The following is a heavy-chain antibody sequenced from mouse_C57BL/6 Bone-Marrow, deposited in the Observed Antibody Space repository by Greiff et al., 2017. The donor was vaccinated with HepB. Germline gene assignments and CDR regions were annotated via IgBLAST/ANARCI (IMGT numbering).Heavy chain of an antibody. V-gene: IGHV5-16*01. J-gene: IGHJ4*01. D-gene: IGHD2-3*01. Sequence: EVQLVESEGGLVQPGSSMKLSCTASGFTFSDYYMAWVRQVPEKGLEWVANINYDGSSTYYLDSLKSRFIISRDNAKNILYLQMSSLKSEDTATYYCAREWLLRGAMDYWGQGTSVTVSS. CDR1: GFTFSDYY. CDR2: INYDGSST. CDR3: AREWLLRGAMDY.